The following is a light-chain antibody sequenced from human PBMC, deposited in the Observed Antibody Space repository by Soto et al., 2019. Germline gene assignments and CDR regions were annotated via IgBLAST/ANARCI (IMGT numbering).Light chain of an antibody. CDR3: QQRSNWPREIT. Sequence: EIVMTQSPATLSVSPGETTRLSCRASQSINSDVAWYQQKVGQTPRLLIHGASTRATGIAARFSGSGSGTEFTLTISSLEPEDFAVYYCQQRSNWPREITFGQGTRLEIK. V-gene: IGKV3-11*01. J-gene: IGKJ5*01. CDR2: GAS. CDR1: QSINSD.